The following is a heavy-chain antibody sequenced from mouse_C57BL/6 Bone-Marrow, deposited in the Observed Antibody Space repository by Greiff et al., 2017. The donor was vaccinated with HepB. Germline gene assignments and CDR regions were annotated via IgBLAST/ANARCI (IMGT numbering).Heavy chain of an antibody. CDR3: ARKAPHYYGSSYAMDY. CDR2: IWSGGST. D-gene: IGHD1-1*01. CDR1: GFSLTSYG. Sequence: QVQLQESGPGLVQPSQSLSITCTVSGFSLTSYGVHWVRQSPGKGLEWLGVIWSGGSTDYNAAFISRLSISKDNSKSQVFFKMNSLQADDTAIYYCARKAPHYYGSSYAMDYWGQGTSVTVSS. V-gene: IGHV2-2*01. J-gene: IGHJ4*01.